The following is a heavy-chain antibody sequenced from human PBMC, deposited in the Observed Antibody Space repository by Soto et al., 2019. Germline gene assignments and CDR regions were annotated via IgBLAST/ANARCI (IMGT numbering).Heavy chain of an antibody. Sequence: QVQLVQSGAEVKKPGSSVKVSCKASGGTFSSYAISWVRQAPGQGLEWMGGIIPIFGTANYAQKFQGRVTITAEESTSTAYLELSSLRSEDTVVYYCAGGRPYDYYYYGMDVWCQETTVTVSS. CDR1: GGTFSSYA. CDR3: AGGRPYDYYYYGMDV. J-gene: IGHJ6*02. V-gene: IGHV1-69*01. D-gene: IGHD3-22*01. CDR2: IIPIFGTA.